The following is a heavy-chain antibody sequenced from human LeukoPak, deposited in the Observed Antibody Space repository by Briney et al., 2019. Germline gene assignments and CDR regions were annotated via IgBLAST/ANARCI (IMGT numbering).Heavy chain of an antibody. CDR1: GGTFSSYA. D-gene: IGHD6-13*01. J-gene: IGHJ6*02. CDR3: ASSIAAASWGMDV. V-gene: IGHV1-69*05. CDR2: IIPIFGTA. Sequence: SVKVSCKASGGTFSSYAISWVRQAPGQGLEWMGGIIPIFGTANYAQKFQGRVTITTDESTSTAYMELSSLRSEDTAVYYCASSIAAASWGMDVWGQGTTVTVSS.